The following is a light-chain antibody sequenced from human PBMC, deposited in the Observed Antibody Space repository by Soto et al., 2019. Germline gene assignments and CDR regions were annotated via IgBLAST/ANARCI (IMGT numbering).Light chain of an antibody. CDR1: SSDVGDYNY. CDR2: EVS. CDR3: SSYTSSSTYV. Sequence: QSVLTQPASVSGSPGQSITISCTGTSSDVGDYNYVSWYQQVPGKAPKVMIYEVSNRPSGVSNRFSGYKSGITASLTISGLQAEDEADYYCSSYTSSSTYVFGTGTKLTVL. V-gene: IGLV2-14*01. J-gene: IGLJ1*01.